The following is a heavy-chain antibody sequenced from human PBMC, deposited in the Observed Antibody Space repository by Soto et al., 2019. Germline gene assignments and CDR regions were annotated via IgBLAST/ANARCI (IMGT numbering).Heavy chain of an antibody. D-gene: IGHD6-19*01. CDR3: ARVVTVLGLGY. V-gene: IGHV3-7*01. CDR2: INQEGSEK. J-gene: IGHJ4*02. Sequence: EVQLVESGGGLVQPGGSLRLSCAASGLSFSGYWMTWVRQAPGKGLEWVANINQEGSEKYYVDSVKGRFTISRDNAKNSLYLQMDSLRAEDTAVYYCARVVTVLGLGYWGQGTLVTVSS. CDR1: GLSFSGYW.